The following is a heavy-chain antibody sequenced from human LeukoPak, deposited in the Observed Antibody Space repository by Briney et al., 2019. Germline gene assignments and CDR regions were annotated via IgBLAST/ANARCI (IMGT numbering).Heavy chain of an antibody. CDR1: GGAISATEYY. Sequence: SQTLSLTCTFSGGAISATEYYWSWIRQPPGKGLEWMGTIYNSGNTYYNPSLKSRLTISLGTSSNQFSVQLTSVTAADTAVYFCARDGDDTDAFHIWGQGALVTVSS. CDR2: IYNSGNT. CDR3: ARDGDDTDAFHI. V-gene: IGHV4-30-4*01. J-gene: IGHJ3*02. D-gene: IGHD7-27*01.